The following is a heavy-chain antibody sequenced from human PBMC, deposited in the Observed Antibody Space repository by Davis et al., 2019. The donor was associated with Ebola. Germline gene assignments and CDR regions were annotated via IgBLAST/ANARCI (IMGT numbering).Heavy chain of an antibody. CDR3: ARELSYDFWSGPGCGMDV. CDR2: INPSGGST. V-gene: IGHV1-46*01. Sequence: ASVKVSCKASGGTFSSYAISWVRQAPGQGLEWMGIINPSGGSTSYAQKFQGRVTMTRDTSTSTAYMELSRLRSDDTAVYYCARELSYDFWSGPGCGMDVWGQGTTVTVSS. CDR1: GGTFSSYA. J-gene: IGHJ6*02. D-gene: IGHD3-3*01.